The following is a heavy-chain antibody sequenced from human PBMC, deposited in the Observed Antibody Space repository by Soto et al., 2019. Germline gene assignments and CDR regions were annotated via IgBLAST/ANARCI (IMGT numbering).Heavy chain of an antibody. V-gene: IGHV1-18*01. CDR3: ARGRYGDS. Sequence: QVHLGQSGAEVKKPGASVKVSCQGSGYAFTTYGITWVRQAPGQGLEWMGWISAHNGNTNYAQKLQGRVTVTRDTSTSTAYMELRSLRYDDTAVYYCARGRYGDSWGQGALVTVSS. D-gene: IGHD1-1*01. J-gene: IGHJ4*02. CDR2: ISAHNGNT. CDR1: GYAFTTYG.